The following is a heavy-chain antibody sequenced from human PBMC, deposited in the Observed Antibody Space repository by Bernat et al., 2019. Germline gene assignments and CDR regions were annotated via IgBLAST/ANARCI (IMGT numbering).Heavy chain of an antibody. Sequence: QVQLVESGGGVVQPGMSLRLSCAASGFTFSSYGMHWVRQAAGKGLEWVAIIWYDGSNKYYAGSVQGRFTISRDNSKNTLYLQMNSLRVEDTAVYYCARVSSGYRDLDYWGQGTLVTVSS. CDR2: IWYDGSNK. CDR1: GFTFSSYG. J-gene: IGHJ4*02. V-gene: IGHV3-33*01. D-gene: IGHD5-12*01. CDR3: ARVSSGYRDLDY.